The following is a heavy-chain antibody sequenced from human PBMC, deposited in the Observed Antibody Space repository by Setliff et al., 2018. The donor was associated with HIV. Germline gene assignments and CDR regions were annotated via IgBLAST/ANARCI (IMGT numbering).Heavy chain of an antibody. CDR3: AGSGVPQQIDLDS. CDR2: MNPNDGGT. D-gene: IGHD3-10*01. Sequence: GASVKVSCKASGHTFANSYLHWVRQGPGQGLEWMGIMNPNDGGTQYAQNFRGRVSMTRDTSTTTVYLELYSLRSEDTAMYHCAGSGVPQQIDLDSWGHGTLVTVSS. CDR1: GHTFANSY. J-gene: IGHJ5*01. V-gene: IGHV1-46*01.